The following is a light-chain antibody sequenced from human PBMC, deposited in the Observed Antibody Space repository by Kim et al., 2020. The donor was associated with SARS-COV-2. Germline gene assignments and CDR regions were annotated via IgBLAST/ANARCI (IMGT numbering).Light chain of an antibody. J-gene: IGKJ3*01. Sequence: EIVMTQSPATLSLSPGERATLSCRASQTVSNNIAWYQQRPGQAPRLLIYGASARATGVPARFSGSGSGTEFTLTISSLQSEDFAVYFCLQYNSWPSFLFTFGPGTKVDIK. CDR1: QTVSNN. CDR3: LQYNSWPSFLFT. CDR2: GAS. V-gene: IGKV3-15*01.